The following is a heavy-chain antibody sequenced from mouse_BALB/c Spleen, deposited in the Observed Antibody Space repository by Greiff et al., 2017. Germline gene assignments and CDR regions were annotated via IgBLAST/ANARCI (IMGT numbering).Heavy chain of an antibody. CDR3: AALITTGYAMDY. J-gene: IGHJ4*01. CDR2: INPYNDGT. D-gene: IGHD1-1*01. CDR1: GYTFTSYV. V-gene: IGHV1-14*01. Sequence: EVQLKESGPELVKPGASVKMSCKASGYTFTSYVMHWVKQKPGQGLEWIGYINPYNDGTKYNEKFKGKATLTSDKSSSTAYMELSSLTSEDSAVYYCAALITTGYAMDYWGQGTSVTVSA.